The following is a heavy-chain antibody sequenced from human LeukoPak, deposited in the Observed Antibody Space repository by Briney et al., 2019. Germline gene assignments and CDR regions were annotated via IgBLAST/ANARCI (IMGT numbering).Heavy chain of an antibody. CDR2: ISAYNGNT. D-gene: IGHD6-6*01. CDR3: ARGPSSIAARKGYFQH. V-gene: IGHV1-18*01. Sequence: ASVTVSFTASGYTFTSYGISWVRQAPGQGLEWMGWISAYNGNTNYAQKFQGRVTITRDTSISTAYMELSRLRSDDTAVYYCARGPSSIAARKGYFQHWGQGTLVTVSS. CDR1: GYTFTSYG. J-gene: IGHJ1*01.